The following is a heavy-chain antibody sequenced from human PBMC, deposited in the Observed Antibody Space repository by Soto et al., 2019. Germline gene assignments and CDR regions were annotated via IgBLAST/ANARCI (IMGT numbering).Heavy chain of an antibody. D-gene: IGHD3-3*01. CDR3: ARDPYYDFWSGYPPADYYGMDV. CDR2: INAGNGNT. CDR1: GYTFTSYA. V-gene: IGHV1-3*01. J-gene: IGHJ6*02. Sequence: ASVKVSCKASGYTFTSYAMHWVRQAPGQRLEWMGWINAGNGNTKYSQKFQGRVTITRDTSASTAYMELSSLRSEDTAVYYCARDPYYDFWSGYPPADYYGMDVWGQGTTVTVSS.